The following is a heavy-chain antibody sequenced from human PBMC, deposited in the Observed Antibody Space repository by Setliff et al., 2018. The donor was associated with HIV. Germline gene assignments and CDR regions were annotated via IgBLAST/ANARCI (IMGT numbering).Heavy chain of an antibody. D-gene: IGHD3-10*01. J-gene: IGHJ6*02. CDR3: ARDSFGGEFTYYYYGMDV. Sequence: EASVKVSCKASGYTFTSYAMHWVRQATGQRLEWMGWINAGNGNTKYSQKFQGRVTITRDTSASTAYMELSSLRSEDTAVYYCARDSFGGEFTYYYYGMDVWGQGTTVTVSS. CDR2: INAGNGNT. CDR1: GYTFTSYA. V-gene: IGHV1-3*01.